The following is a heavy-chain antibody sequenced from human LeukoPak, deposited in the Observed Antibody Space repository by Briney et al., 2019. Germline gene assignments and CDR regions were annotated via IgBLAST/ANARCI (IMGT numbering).Heavy chain of an antibody. CDR3: ARESEQWLADAFDI. V-gene: IGHV1-8*01. CDR2: MNPNSGNT. CDR1: GYTFTSYD. J-gene: IGHJ3*02. D-gene: IGHD6-19*01. Sequence: ASVKVSCKASGYTFTSYDINWVRQATGQGLEWMGWMNPNSGNTGYAQKFQGRVTMTRNTSISTAYMELSSLGSEDTAVYYCARESEQWLADAFDIWGQGTMVTVSS.